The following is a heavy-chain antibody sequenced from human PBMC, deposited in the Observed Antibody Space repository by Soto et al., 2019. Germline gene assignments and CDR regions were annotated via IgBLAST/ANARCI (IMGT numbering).Heavy chain of an antibody. J-gene: IGHJ1*01. Sequence: EVQLVESGGGLIQPGGSLRLSCAVSGFSVSNTYMSWVRQAPGKGLEWISVIYRGRATYYADSVKGRFTISRDDSRNTVYLQMNSLTTEDTAVYFCAKDSASSWSEYFRYWGRGTLVTVSS. CDR2: IYRGRAT. CDR1: GFSVSNTY. CDR3: AKDSASSWSEYFRY. D-gene: IGHD6-13*01. V-gene: IGHV3-53*01.